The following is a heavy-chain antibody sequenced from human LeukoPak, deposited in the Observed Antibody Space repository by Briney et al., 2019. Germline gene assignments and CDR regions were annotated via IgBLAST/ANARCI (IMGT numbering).Heavy chain of an antibody. CDR2: IRYDGSNK. Sequence: PGGSLRLSCAASGFTFSSYGMHWVRQAPGKGLEWVAFIRYDGSNKYYADSVKGRFTISRDNSKNTLYLQMNSLRAEDTAVYYCAKSGHYDILTGYYDGRYYFDYWGQGTLVTVSS. CDR1: GFTFSSYG. CDR3: AKSGHYDILTGYYDGRYYFDY. D-gene: IGHD3-9*01. J-gene: IGHJ4*02. V-gene: IGHV3-30*02.